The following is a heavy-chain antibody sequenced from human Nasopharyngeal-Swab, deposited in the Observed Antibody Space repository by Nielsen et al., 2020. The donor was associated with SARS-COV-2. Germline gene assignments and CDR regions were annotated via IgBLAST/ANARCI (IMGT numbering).Heavy chain of an antibody. J-gene: IGHJ4*02. CDR3: VRGGLGTGLEN. CDR2: IDVDGGRT. D-gene: IGHD1-14*01. CDR1: GFTFSRYW. Sequence: GGSLRLSCAASGFTFSRYWMHWVRLPPGKGLEWVSQIDVDGGRTTYADSVKGRFTISRDNAKNTLYLQMNSLRAEDTAVYYCVRGGLGTGLENWGQGTLVTVSS. V-gene: IGHV3-74*01.